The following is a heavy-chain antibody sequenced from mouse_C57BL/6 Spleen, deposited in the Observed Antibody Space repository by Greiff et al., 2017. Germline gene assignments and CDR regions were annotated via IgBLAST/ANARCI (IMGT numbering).Heavy chain of an antibody. Sequence: VQLQQPGTELVKPGASVKMSCKASGYTFTSYWMHWVKQRPGQGLEWIGNINPSNGGTNYNEKFKSKATLAVDTSSSTAYMQLSSLTSEDAAVYYCAGLFGGYYVPYWGQGATLTVSS. CDR3: AGLFGGYYVPY. CDR2: INPSNGGT. CDR1: GYTFTSYW. D-gene: IGHD2-3*01. V-gene: IGHV1-53*01. J-gene: IGHJ2*01.